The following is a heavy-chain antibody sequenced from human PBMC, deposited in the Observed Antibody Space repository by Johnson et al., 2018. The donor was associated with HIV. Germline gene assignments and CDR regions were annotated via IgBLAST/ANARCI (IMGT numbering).Heavy chain of an antibody. V-gene: IGHV3-9*01. CDR2: ISWNSGTI. J-gene: IGHJ3*02. Sequence: VQLVESGGGLVPPGGSLRVSCAASGFTFDDYTMHWVRQAPGKGLEWVSLISWNSGTIAYADSVKGRFTISRDNAKNSLYLQMNSLRAEDTALYYCAKVDEYYGGAFDIWGQGTMVTVSS. CDR1: GFTFDDYT. D-gene: IGHD2/OR15-2a*01. CDR3: AKVDEYYGGAFDI.